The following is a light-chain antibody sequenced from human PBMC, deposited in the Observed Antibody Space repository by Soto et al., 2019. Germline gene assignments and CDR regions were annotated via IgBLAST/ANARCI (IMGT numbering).Light chain of an antibody. CDR2: SND. Sequence: QALVTQTPSASGTPGQRVTISCSGSSPNIGTNAVNWCQQLPGTAPRLLIYSNDQRPPGVPDRFSGSKSGTSASLAISGLQSEDEADYFCAVWDDSLNGWVFGGGTKVTVL. V-gene: IGLV1-44*01. J-gene: IGLJ3*02. CDR3: AVWDDSLNGWV. CDR1: SPNIGTNA.